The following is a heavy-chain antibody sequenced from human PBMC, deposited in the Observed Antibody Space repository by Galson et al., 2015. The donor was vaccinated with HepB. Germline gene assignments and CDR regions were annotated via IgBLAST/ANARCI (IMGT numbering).Heavy chain of an antibody. J-gene: IGHJ6*02. Sequence: SLRLSCAASGFTFNNYAMSWVRQAPGKGLGWVSYTSSTSNTIYYADSVKGRFTISRDNAKNSLYLQMNSLRDEDTAVYYCATGNLNDFWSAGYDGTDVWGQGTTVTVSS. D-gene: IGHD3-3*01. CDR3: ATGNLNDFWSAGYDGTDV. V-gene: IGHV3-48*02. CDR2: TSSTSNTI. CDR1: GFTFNNYA.